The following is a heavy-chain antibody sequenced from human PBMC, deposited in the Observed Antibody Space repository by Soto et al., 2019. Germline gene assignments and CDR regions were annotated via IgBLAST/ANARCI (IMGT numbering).Heavy chain of an antibody. CDR2: ISYSGST. CDR1: GGSISSSSYY. Sequence: QLQLQESGPGLVKPSETLSLTCTVSGGSISSSSYYWGWIRQPPGKGLEWIGSISYSGSTYYNPSVKNRVTKSVDTSKNQSSLKLSTVTAADTAVYYCARRHRIQLCSEHYYVDDWGQRTLVTVSS. J-gene: IGHJ4*02. V-gene: IGHV4-39*01. CDR3: ARRHRIQLCSEHYYVDD. D-gene: IGHD5-18*01.